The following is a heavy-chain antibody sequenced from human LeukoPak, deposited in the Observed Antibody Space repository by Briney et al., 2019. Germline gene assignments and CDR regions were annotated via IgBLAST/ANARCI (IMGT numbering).Heavy chain of an antibody. CDR2: LYTSGST. Sequence: PSETLSLTCFVTGCFISYYYWSWIRQPAGKGLEWIGRLYTSGSTDYNPSLKSRVTMSVDTYKNQFSLKLKSVTAADTAVYFCARGTVTGLFDYWGQGTLVTVSS. J-gene: IGHJ4*02. D-gene: IGHD2-21*02. V-gene: IGHV4-4*07. CDR1: GCFISYYY. CDR3: ARGTVTGLFDY.